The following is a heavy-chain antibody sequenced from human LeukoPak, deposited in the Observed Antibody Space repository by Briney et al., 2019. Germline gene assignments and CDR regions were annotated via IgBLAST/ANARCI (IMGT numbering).Heavy chain of an antibody. V-gene: IGHV1-18*01. Sequence: ASVKVSCKASGYTFTSYGISWVRQAPGQGLEWMGWISAYNGNTNYAQKLQGRVTMTTDTSTSTAYMELSRLTSDDTAVYYCARPAPPSIVGATGWFDPWGQGTLVTVSS. D-gene: IGHD1-26*01. CDR1: GYTFTSYG. CDR3: ARPAPPSIVGATGWFDP. J-gene: IGHJ5*02. CDR2: ISAYNGNT.